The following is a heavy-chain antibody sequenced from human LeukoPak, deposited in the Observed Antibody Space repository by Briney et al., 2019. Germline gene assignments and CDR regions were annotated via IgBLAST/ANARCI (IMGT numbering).Heavy chain of an antibody. J-gene: IGHJ4*02. D-gene: IGHD6-19*01. CDR2: INPNRGNT. CDR1: GHTFTGYY. Sequence: ASGKVSCKASGHTFTGYYIHWVRQAPGQGLEWMRWINPNRGNTNYAQKFQGRVTMTTDTSISTAYMELSSLRSDDTAVYYCARDDSSGWYGVDYWGQGTLLTVSS. V-gene: IGHV1-2*02. CDR3: ARDDSSGWYGVDY.